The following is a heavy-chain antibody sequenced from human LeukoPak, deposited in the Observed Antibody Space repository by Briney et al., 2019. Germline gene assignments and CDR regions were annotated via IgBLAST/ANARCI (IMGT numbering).Heavy chain of an antibody. CDR3: ARARIAARPDFDY. J-gene: IGHJ4*02. CDR2: ISSSSSTI. CDR1: GFIFSSYG. V-gene: IGHV3-48*01. D-gene: IGHD6-6*01. Sequence: GGSLRLSCAASGFIFSSYGMHWVRQAPGKGLEWVSYISSSSSTIYYADSVKGRFTISRDNAKNSLYLQMNSLRAEDTAVYYCARARIAARPDFDYWGQGTLVTVSS.